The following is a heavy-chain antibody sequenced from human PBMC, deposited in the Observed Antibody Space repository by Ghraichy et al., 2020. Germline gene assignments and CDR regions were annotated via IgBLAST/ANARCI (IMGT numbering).Heavy chain of an antibody. J-gene: IGHJ6*02. Sequence: GGSLRLSCAASGFTFSSYTMNWVRQAPGKGLEWVSGISGSGDRTYYADSMKGRFTISRDNSKNTLYLQMNSLGDEDTAVYYCTKEGASSIAARGHMDVWGHGTTVTVSS. CDR2: ISGSGDRT. V-gene: IGHV3-23*01. CDR3: TKEGASSIAARGHMDV. CDR1: GFTFSSYT. D-gene: IGHD6-6*01.